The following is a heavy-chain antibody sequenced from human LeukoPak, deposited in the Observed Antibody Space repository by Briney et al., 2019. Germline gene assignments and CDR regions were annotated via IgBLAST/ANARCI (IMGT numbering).Heavy chain of an antibody. CDR1: GFTFSSYG. Sequence: PGRSLRLSCAASGFTFSSYGMHWVRQAPGKGLEWVAVISYDGSNKYYADSVKGRFTISRDNSKNTLYLQMNSLRAEDTAVYYCAKERIQLWFEFDYWGQGTLVTVSS. J-gene: IGHJ4*02. CDR2: ISYDGSNK. CDR3: AKERIQLWFEFDY. V-gene: IGHV3-30*18. D-gene: IGHD5-18*01.